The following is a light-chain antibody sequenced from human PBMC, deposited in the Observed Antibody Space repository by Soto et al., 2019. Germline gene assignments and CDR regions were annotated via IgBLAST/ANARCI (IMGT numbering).Light chain of an antibody. CDR1: QGISSY. J-gene: IGKJ5*01. CDR3: QQSYSTPIT. Sequence: DIQLTQSPSFLSASVGDRVTITCRASQGISSYLAWYQQKPGKAPNLLIYVASTLQSGVPSRFSGSGSGTNFTLSLNSLQPEDFATYYCQQSYSTPITFGQGTRLEIK. CDR2: VAS. V-gene: IGKV1-39*01.